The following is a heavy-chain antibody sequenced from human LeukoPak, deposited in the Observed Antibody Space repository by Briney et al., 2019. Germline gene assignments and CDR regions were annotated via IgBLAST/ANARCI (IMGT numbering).Heavy chain of an antibody. J-gene: IGHJ4*02. CDR2: INHSGST. CDR1: GVSFSGYC. Sequence: MSAETLSLTCAVYGVSFSGYCWTWIRQPPGKGLEWVAEINHSGSTNYNTSLKSRVTISVATSKNQFSMKLSSVTAADTAVYYCARIGRDGYNFHYWGQGTLVTVSS. D-gene: IGHD5-24*01. V-gene: IGHV4-34*01. CDR3: ARIGRDGYNFHY.